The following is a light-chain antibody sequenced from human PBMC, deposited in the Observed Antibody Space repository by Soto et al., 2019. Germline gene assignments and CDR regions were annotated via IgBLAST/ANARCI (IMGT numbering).Light chain of an antibody. V-gene: IGKV1-33*01. J-gene: IGKJ4*01. Sequence: DIPMTPSSSSLSSFVGEKVTLTFPASQEISNYLNWYQQKPGKAPKLLIYDASNLETGVPSRFSGSGSGTDFTFTISSLQPEDIATYYCQQYDNLPLTFGGGTXVDIK. CDR3: QQYDNLPLT. CDR2: DAS. CDR1: QEISNY.